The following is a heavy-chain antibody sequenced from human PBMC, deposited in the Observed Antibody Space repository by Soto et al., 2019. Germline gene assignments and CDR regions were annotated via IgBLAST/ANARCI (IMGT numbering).Heavy chain of an antibody. D-gene: IGHD1-26*01. CDR3: ARDMHPTTPYYYYYGIDV. Sequence: QVHLVQSGAEVKKPGASMKVSCKASGYSFNSFYVHWVRQAPGQGLEWLGLINPGGGRTTYAQKFQGRVTVTRDTSTSTVYRELSSLRSEDTAVYYCARDMHPTTPYYYYYGIDVWGQGTTVTVSS. CDR1: GYSFNSFY. J-gene: IGHJ6*02. CDR2: INPGGGRT. V-gene: IGHV1-46*02.